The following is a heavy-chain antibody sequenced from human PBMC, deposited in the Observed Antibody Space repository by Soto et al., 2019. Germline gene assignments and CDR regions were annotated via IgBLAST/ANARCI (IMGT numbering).Heavy chain of an antibody. V-gene: IGHV3-23*01. J-gene: IGHJ6*02. Sequence: EVQLLESGGALVQPGGSLRLSCAASGFTFRNYAMSWVRQAPGKGLEWVSRISGNGVYINYADSVKGRFTISRDNSKNTLYLKMNSLRAEDTAVYYCAKRGDIVEVSRTFVGYGMDVWGQGTTVTVSS. D-gene: IGHD2-2*01. CDR3: AKRGDIVEVSRTFVGYGMDV. CDR1: GFTFRNYA. CDR2: ISGNGVYI.